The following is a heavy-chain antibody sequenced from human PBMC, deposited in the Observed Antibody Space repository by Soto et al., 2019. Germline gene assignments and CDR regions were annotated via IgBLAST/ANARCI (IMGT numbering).Heavy chain of an antibody. D-gene: IGHD6-25*01. CDR2: IYYSGST. J-gene: IGHJ1*01. V-gene: IGHV4-39*01. Sequence: PSETLSLTCTVSGGSISSSSYYWGWIRQPPGKGLEWIGSIYYSGSTYYNPSLKSRVTISVDTSKNQFSLKLSSVTAADTAVYYCASGAPERLASCGQGSLVTVS. CDR3: ASGAPERLAS. CDR1: GGSISSSSYY.